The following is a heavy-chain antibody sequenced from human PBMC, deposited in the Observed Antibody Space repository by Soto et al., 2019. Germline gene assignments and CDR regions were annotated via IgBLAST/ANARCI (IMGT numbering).Heavy chain of an antibody. J-gene: IGHJ4*02. Sequence: SVKVSCKASGGTFSSYAISWVRQAPGQGLEWMGGIIPIFGTASYAQKFQGRVTITADESTSTAYMELSSLRSEDTAVYYCAISIAVAAPFDYWGQGTLVTVSS. D-gene: IGHD6-19*01. CDR2: IIPIFGTA. CDR1: GGTFSSYA. V-gene: IGHV1-69*13. CDR3: AISIAVAAPFDY.